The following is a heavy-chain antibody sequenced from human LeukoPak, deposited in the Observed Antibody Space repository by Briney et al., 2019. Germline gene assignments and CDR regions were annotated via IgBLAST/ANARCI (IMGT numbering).Heavy chain of an antibody. J-gene: IGHJ5*02. D-gene: IGHD2-2*01. CDR1: GGSISSAGYY. V-gene: IGHV4-31*03. Sequence: SQTLSLTCTVSGGSISSAGYYWSWIRQHPGKGLEWIGYIYYSGSSYYNPSLKSRVTTSVDTSKNQFSLKLSSVSAADTAVYYCAREGYCSSTSCRGLGRGWFDPWGQGTLVTVSS. CDR2: IYYSGSS. CDR3: AREGYCSSTSCRGLGRGWFDP.